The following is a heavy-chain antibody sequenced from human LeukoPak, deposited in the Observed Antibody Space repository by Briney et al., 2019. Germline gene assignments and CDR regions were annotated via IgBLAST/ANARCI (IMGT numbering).Heavy chain of an antibody. CDR3: AKDYRSSWAINWFDP. Sequence: PGGSLILSCAASGFTFSSYAMSWVRPAPGKGLEWISAISGSGGSTYYADSVKGRFTISRDNSKNTLYLQMNSLRAEDTAVYYCAKDYRSSWAINWFDPWGQGTLVTVSS. V-gene: IGHV3-23*01. J-gene: IGHJ5*02. CDR2: ISGSGGST. D-gene: IGHD6-13*01. CDR1: GFTFSSYA.